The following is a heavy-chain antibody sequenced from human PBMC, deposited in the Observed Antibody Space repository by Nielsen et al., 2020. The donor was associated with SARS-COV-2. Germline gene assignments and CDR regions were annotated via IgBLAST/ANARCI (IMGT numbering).Heavy chain of an antibody. D-gene: IGHD1-26*01. CDR3: ARVSSGSYFGYYYYGMDV. CDR2: ISSSSSYT. V-gene: IGHV3-11*06. J-gene: IGHJ6*02. Sequence: WIRQPPGKGLEWVSYISSSSSYTNYADSVKGRFTISRDNAKNSLYLQMNSLRAEDTAVYYCARVSSGSYFGYYYYGMDVWGQGTTVTVSS.